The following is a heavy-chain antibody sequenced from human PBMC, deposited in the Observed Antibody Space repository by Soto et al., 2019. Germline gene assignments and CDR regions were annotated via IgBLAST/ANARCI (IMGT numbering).Heavy chain of an antibody. V-gene: IGHV3-64D*06. CDR3: VKRDYYYDSSAYYPFDY. CDR1: GFPFSSYA. D-gene: IGHD3-22*01. Sequence: PGGSLRLSCAASGFPFSSYAMHWVRQAPGKGLEYVSSISTNGGSTHYADSVKDRFTISRDNSKNTVYLQMSSLRPEDTAVYYCVKRDYYYDSSAYYPFDYWGQGTLVTVSS. J-gene: IGHJ4*02. CDR2: ISTNGGST.